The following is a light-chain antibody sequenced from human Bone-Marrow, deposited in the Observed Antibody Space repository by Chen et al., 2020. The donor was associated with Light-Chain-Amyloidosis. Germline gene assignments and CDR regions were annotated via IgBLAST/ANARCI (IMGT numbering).Light chain of an antibody. CDR3: QQSYSTPHT. J-gene: IGKJ2*01. Sequence: IQLTPSPSSLSASVGDRVTITCRASQSISSYLNWYQQKPGKAPKLLIYAASSLQSGVQSRFSGSGSGTDFTRTISSLQPEDFATYYCQQSYSTPHTFGQGTKLEIK. CDR2: AAS. CDR1: QSISSY. V-gene: IGKV1-39*01.